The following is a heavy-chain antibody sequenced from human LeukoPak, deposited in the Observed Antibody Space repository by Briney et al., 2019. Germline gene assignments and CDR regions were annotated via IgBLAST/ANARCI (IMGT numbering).Heavy chain of an antibody. V-gene: IGHV4-39*07. Sequence: PSETLSLTCKVSAGSISSSNYYWGWIRQPPGKGLEWIGSIYYSGSTYYNPSLKSRVTISVDTSKNQFSLKLSSVTAADTAVYYCARDRGYSYGYFFRWFDPWGQGTLVTVSS. CDR2: IYYSGST. CDR1: AGSISSSNYY. CDR3: ARDRGYSYGYFFRWFDP. D-gene: IGHD5-18*01. J-gene: IGHJ5*02.